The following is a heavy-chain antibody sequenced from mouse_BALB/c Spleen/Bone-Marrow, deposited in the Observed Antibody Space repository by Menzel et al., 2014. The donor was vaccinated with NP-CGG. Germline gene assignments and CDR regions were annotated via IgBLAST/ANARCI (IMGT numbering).Heavy chain of an antibody. Sequence: EVKLQESGAELVSPGASVKLSCTASGFNIKDTYIHWVMQRPEQGLEWIGRIDPANGNTKYDPKFKGKATITTDTSSNTASLPVSCLTSEDLDVYYCARYYSFTYWGQGTLVTVSA. CDR3: ARYYSFTY. J-gene: IGHJ3*01. CDR1: GFNIKDTY. CDR2: IDPANGNT. D-gene: IGHD1-1*01. V-gene: IGHV14-3*02.